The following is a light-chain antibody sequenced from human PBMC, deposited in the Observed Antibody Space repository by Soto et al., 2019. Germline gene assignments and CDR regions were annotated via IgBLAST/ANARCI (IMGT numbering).Light chain of an antibody. CDR3: QSYDNRLRDWNWV. CDR1: ASNIGADYG. V-gene: IGLV1-40*01. CDR2: ANN. J-gene: IGLJ3*02. Sequence: QSVLTQPPSVSGAPGQRVTISCTGSASNIGADYGVHWYQQLPGRAPKLLIYANNNRPSGVPDRFSGSKSDTSASLAITGLQAEDEADYYGQSYDNRLRDWNWVFGGGTKLTVL.